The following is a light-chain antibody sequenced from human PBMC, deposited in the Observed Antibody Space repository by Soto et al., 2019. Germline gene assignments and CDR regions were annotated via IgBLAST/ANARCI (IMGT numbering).Light chain of an antibody. Sequence: EIVLTQSPGTLSLSPGERATLSCRASQSVSNSYLAWYQQKPGQAPRLLIYEASSRATGIPDRFSGSGSGTDFTLTITRLEPEDFAVCYCQQYGSAPMYIFGQGTTLEIK. V-gene: IGKV3-20*01. CDR2: EAS. CDR1: QSVSNSY. CDR3: QQYGSAPMYI. J-gene: IGKJ2*01.